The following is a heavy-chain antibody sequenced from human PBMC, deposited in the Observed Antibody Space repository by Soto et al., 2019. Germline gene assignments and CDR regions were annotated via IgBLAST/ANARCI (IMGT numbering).Heavy chain of an antibody. CDR2: ISDDGSNK. J-gene: IGHJ4*02. Sequence: GGSLRLSCAASGFTFSSYGMHWVRQAPGKGLEWVAVISDDGSNKYYADSVKGRFTISRDNSKNTLYLQMNSLRAEDTAVYYCAGDPVAYCGGDCRTFDYWGQGTLVTVSS. D-gene: IGHD2-21*02. V-gene: IGHV3-30*03. CDR3: AGDPVAYCGGDCRTFDY. CDR1: GFTFSSYG.